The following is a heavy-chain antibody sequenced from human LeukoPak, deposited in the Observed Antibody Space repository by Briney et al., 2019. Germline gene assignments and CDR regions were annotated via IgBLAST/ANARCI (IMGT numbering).Heavy chain of an antibody. CDR2: ISYDGSSK. CDR3: AKGPEVRGVIVILKTGEKGALDY. D-gene: IGHD3-10*01. V-gene: IGHV3-30*18. Sequence: GGSLRLSCVASGFTFSNYGMHWVRQAPGKGLEWVAVISYDGSSKYYADSVKGRYTISKDNSKNTLYLQMNSLRAEDSAVYYCAKGPEVRGVIVILKTGEKGALDYWGQGTLVTVSP. CDR1: GFTFSNYG. J-gene: IGHJ4*02.